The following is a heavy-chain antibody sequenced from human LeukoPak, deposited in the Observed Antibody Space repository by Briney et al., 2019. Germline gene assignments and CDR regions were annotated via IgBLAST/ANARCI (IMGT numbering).Heavy chain of an antibody. D-gene: IGHD6-6*01. V-gene: IGHV4-34*01. Sequence: SETLSLTCAVYGGSFSGYYWSWIRQPPGKGLEWIGEINHSGSTNHNPSLKSRVTISVDTSKNQFSLKLSSVTAADTAVYYCARVIAARGIYYYYYYMDVWGKGTTVTVSS. CDR1: GGSFSGYY. CDR2: INHSGST. J-gene: IGHJ6*03. CDR3: ARVIAARGIYYYYYYMDV.